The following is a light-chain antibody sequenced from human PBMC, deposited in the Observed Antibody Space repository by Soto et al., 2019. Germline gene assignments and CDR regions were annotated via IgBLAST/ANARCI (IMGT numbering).Light chain of an antibody. CDR3: TSWTTSTTMI. Sequence: QSALTQPASVSGSPGQSITISCTGTSSDIGAYNFVSWYQQHPGKAPKLMLYDVNIRPSGVSNRFSGSKSGNTASLTISGLQGEDEDDYYGTSWTTSTTMIFGGGTKVTVL. V-gene: IGLV2-14*03. J-gene: IGLJ2*01. CDR2: DVN. CDR1: SSDIGAYNF.